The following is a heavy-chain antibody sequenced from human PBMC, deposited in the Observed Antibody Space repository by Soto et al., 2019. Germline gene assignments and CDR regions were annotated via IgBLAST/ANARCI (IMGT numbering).Heavy chain of an antibody. CDR3: ASSRITMVPYGMDV. V-gene: IGHV1-3*01. D-gene: IGHD3-10*01. CDR2: INAGNGNT. J-gene: IGHJ6*02. CDR1: GYTFTSYA. Sequence: QVQLVQSGAEVKKPGASVKVSCKASGYTFTSYAMHWVRQAPGQRLEWMGWINAGNGNTKYSQKFQGRVTITRDTAASTAYMELGSRRAEDTAVYYCASSRITMVPYGMDVWGQGTTVTVSS.